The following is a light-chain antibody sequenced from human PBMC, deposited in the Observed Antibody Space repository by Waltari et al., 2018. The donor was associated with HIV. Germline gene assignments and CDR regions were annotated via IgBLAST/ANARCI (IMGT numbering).Light chain of an antibody. V-gene: IGLV2-14*01. CDR1: VVDSGPEIY. CDR2: MLS. CDR3: SSYSTITSLYV. J-gene: IGLJ1*01. Sequence: QSALAQPASVSGSPGQSITISCAGAVVDSGPEIYVSWYQQHPGRAPLLIIYMLSRRPSGVSDRFSGSSSGMSATLTISGLQSDDEAHYDCSSYSTITSLYVFGTGTRVTVL.